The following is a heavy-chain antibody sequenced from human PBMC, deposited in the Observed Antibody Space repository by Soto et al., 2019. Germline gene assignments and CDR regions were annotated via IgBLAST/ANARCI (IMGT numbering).Heavy chain of an antibody. CDR3: ARESYSSGWFEY. D-gene: IGHD6-19*01. J-gene: IGHJ4*02. V-gene: IGHV3-48*03. CDR2: ISRSDATV. CDR1: GFTFSDYE. Sequence: EVQLVESGGGLVQPGGSLRLSCAASGFTFSDYEMNWVRQAPGKGLEWVSYISRSDATVHYADSVKGRFTISRDYARKSLYMQMNSLRAEDTAVYYCARESYSSGWFEYWGQGTLVTVSS.